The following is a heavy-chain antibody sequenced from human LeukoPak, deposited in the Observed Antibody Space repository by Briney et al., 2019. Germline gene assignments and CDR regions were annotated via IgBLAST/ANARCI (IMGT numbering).Heavy chain of an antibody. V-gene: IGHV4-61*02. J-gene: IGHJ6*03. CDR2: IYTSGST. CDR3: ARGPIVVVPAALARRNYYYYMDV. CDR1: GGSISSGSYY. D-gene: IGHD2-2*01. Sequence: NPSETLSLTCTVSGGSISSGSYYWSWIRQPAGKGLEWIGRIYTSGSTNYNPSLKSRVTMSVDTSKNQFSLKLSSVTAADTAVYYCARGPIVVVPAALARRNYYYYMDVWGKGTTVTVSS.